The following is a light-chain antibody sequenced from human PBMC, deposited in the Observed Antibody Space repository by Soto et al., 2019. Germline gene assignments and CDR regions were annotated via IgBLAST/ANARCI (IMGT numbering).Light chain of an antibody. CDR2: WAS. CDR1: QSVLYSSNNKNY. CDR3: QQYYSTPRT. V-gene: IGKV4-1*01. J-gene: IGKJ2*01. Sequence: DIVMTQSPDSLAVSLGERATINCKSSQSVLYSSNNKNYLTWYQQKPGQPPKLLVYWASTRESGVPDRFSGSGSGTDFTLTISNLQAEDVAVYYCQQYYSTPRTFGQGTKLEIK.